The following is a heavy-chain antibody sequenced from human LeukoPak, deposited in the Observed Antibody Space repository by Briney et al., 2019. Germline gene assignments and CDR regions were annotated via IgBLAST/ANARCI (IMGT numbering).Heavy chain of an antibody. CDR3: ARGVAPIFWFFDL. V-gene: IGHV3-23*01. J-gene: IGHJ2*01. Sequence: PGGSLRLSCAASGFSFSTYAMSWVRQTPGKGLGWVSAIRSSGSGTFYTDSVKGRFTISRDDSKDTLYLQMNSLRAEDTALYYCARGVAPIFWFFDLWGRGTLATVSS. CDR2: IRSSGSGT. CDR1: GFSFSTYA. D-gene: IGHD5-12*01.